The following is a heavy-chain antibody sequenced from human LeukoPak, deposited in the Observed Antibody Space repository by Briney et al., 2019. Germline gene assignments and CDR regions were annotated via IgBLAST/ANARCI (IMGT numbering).Heavy chain of an antibody. CDR1: GGSISSYY. J-gene: IGHJ4*02. V-gene: IGHV4-59*01. D-gene: IGHD3-22*01. Sequence: PSETLSLTCTVSGGSISSYYWSWIRQPPGKGLEWIGYIYYSGSTNYNPSLKSRVTISVDTSKNQFSLKLSSVTAADTAVYYCARVRDYYDSSGYDFTCFDYWGQGTLVTVSS. CDR3: ARVRDYYDSSGYDFTCFDY. CDR2: IYYSGST.